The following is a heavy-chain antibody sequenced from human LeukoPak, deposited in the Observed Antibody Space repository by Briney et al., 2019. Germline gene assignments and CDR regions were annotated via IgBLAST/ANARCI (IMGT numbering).Heavy chain of an antibody. CDR2: IYSGGSR. V-gene: IGHV3-53*01. J-gene: IGHJ4*01. CDR1: GFTVSNNY. D-gene: IGHD3-22*01. Sequence: GGSLRLSCAASGFTVSNNYMSCVRQAPGKGLEWVSLIYSGGSRYYADSVKGRFTISRDNSKNTLYLQMNSLRADDTAVYYCASYSSLDYLGHGDLVTVSS. CDR3: ASYSSLDY.